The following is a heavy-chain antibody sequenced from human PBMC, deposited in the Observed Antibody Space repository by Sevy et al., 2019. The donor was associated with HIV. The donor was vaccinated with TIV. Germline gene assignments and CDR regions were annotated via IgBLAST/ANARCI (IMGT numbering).Heavy chain of an antibody. V-gene: IGHV3-30-3*01. J-gene: IGHJ6*02. CDR3: ARILTGQSFVGGMDV. CDR1: GFTFNRYA. D-gene: IGHD3-9*01. CDR2: ISFDESNK. Sequence: GGSLRLSCTASGFTFNRYAMHWVRQAPGKGLEWVALISFDESNKYYEDSVKGRFTISRDDSKNTLDLQMNSLRAEDTALYYCARILTGQSFVGGMDVWGQGTTVTVSS.